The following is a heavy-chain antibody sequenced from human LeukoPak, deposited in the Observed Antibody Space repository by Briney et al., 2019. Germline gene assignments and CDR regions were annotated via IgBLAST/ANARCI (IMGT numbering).Heavy chain of an antibody. CDR3: ARTTMVRGTYYMDV. V-gene: IGHV4-59*01. J-gene: IGHJ6*03. Sequence: SETLSLTCTVSGGSISSYYWSWIRQPPGKGLEWIGYIYYSGYTNYNPSLKSRVTISVDTSKNQFFLKLSSVTAADTAVYYCARTTMVRGTYYMDVWGKGTTVTISS. CDR2: IYYSGYT. D-gene: IGHD3-10*01. CDR1: GGSISSYY.